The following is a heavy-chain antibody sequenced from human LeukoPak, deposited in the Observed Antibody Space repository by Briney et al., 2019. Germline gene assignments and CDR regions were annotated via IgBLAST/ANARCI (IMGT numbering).Heavy chain of an antibody. CDR3: ARRYCSGGSCYWIDY. V-gene: IGHV4-34*01. J-gene: IGHJ4*02. D-gene: IGHD2-15*01. Sequence: SETLSLTCAVYGGSFSGYYWSWIRQPPGKGLEWIGEINHSGSTNYNPSLKSRVTISVDTSKNQFSLKLSSVTAADTAVYYCARRYCSGGSCYWIDYWGQGTLVTVSS. CDR1: GGSFSGYY. CDR2: INHSGST.